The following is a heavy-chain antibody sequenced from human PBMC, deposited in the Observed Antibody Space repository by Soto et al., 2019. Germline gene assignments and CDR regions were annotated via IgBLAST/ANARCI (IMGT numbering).Heavy chain of an antibody. Sequence: SETLSLTCTVSGGSISSGGYYWSWIRQHPGKGLEWIGYIYYSGSTYYNPSLKSRVTISVDTSKNQFSLKLSSVTAADTAVYYCARGVVAASWFDPWGQGTLVTVSS. CDR1: GGSISSGGYY. CDR2: IYYSGST. CDR3: ARGVVAASWFDP. V-gene: IGHV4-31*03. J-gene: IGHJ5*02. D-gene: IGHD2-15*01.